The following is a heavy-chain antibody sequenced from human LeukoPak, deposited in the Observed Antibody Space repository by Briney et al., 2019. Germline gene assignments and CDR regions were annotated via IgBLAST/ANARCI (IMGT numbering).Heavy chain of an antibody. J-gene: IGHJ4*02. CDR2: IWYDGSNK. V-gene: IGHV3-33*01. D-gene: IGHD1-26*01. CDR1: GFTFSSYG. CDR3: ARGESSDY. Sequence: GGSLRLSCAASGFTFSSYGMHWVRQAPGKGLEWVAVIWYDGSNKYYADSVKGRFAISRDNSKNTLYLQMNSLRAEGTAVYYCARGESSDYWGQGTLVTVSS.